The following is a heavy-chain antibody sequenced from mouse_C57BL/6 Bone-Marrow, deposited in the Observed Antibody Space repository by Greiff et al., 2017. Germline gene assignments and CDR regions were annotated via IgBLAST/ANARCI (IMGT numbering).Heavy chain of an antibody. J-gene: IGHJ4*01. CDR1: GFTFTDYY. V-gene: IGHV7-3*01. CDR2: IRNKANGYTT. D-gene: IGHD1-1*01. Sequence: EVKVVESGGGLVQPGGSLSLSCAASGFTFTDYYMSWVRQPPGKALEWLGFIRNKANGYTTEYSASVKGRFTISRDNSQSILYLQMNALRAEDSATYYCARFSPYYYGSRGGMDYWGQGTSVTVSS. CDR3: ARFSPYYYGSRGGMDY.